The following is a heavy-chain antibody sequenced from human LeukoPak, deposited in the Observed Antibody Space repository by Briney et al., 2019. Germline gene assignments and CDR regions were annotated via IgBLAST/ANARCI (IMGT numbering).Heavy chain of an antibody. V-gene: IGHV4-59*01. Sequence: PSETLSLTCTVSGGSISSYYWSWIRQPPGKGREWIGYIYYSGSTNYNPSLKSGVTISVDTSKNQFSLKLSSVTAADTAVYYCARDLGYSGTTRGGDAFDIWGQGTMVTVSS. CDR1: GGSISSYY. CDR2: IYYSGST. J-gene: IGHJ3*02. CDR3: ARDLGYSGTTRGGDAFDI. D-gene: IGHD1-26*01.